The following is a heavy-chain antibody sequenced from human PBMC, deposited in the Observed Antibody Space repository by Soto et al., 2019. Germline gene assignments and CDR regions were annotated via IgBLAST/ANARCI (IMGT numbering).Heavy chain of an antibody. CDR1: GYTFTSYY. V-gene: IGHV1-46*01. D-gene: IGHD3-16*02. Sequence: ASVKVSCKASGYTFTSYYIHWVQQAPGQGLEWMGIINPSGGSTSYAQKFQGRVTMTRDTSTSTVYMELSSLRSEDTAVYYCARDLVITFGGVIGHPPHYFDYWGQGTLVTVSS. CDR3: ARDLVITFGGVIGHPPHYFDY. J-gene: IGHJ4*02. CDR2: INPSGGST.